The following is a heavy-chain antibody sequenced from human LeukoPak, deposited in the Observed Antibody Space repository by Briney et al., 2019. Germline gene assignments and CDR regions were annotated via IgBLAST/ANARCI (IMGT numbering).Heavy chain of an antibody. D-gene: IGHD6-6*01. CDR1: GYSISSGYY. J-gene: IGHJ5*02. V-gene: IGHV4-38-2*02. CDR3: ARVPHSSSSEWFDP. CDR2: IYHDGST. Sequence: SETLSLTCTVSGYSISSGYYWGWIRQPPGKGLEWIGSIYHDGSTYYNPSLKSRVTISVDTSKNQFSLKLSSVTAADTAVFYCARVPHSSSSEWFDPWGQGTLVTVSS.